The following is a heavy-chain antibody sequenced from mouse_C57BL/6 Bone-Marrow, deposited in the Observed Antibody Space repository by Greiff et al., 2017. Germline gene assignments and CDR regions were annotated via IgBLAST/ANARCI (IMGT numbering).Heavy chain of an antibody. Sequence: QVQLQQPGTELVKPGASVKLSCKASGYTFTSYWMHWVKQRPGEGLEWIGNINPSNGGTNYNEKFKSKATITVDKSSSTAYMQLSSLKSEDSAVYYCLLLEDYYAMDYWGQGTSVTVSS. J-gene: IGHJ4*01. D-gene: IGHD2-1*01. V-gene: IGHV1-53*01. CDR3: LLLEDYYAMDY. CDR1: GYTFTSYW. CDR2: INPSNGGT.